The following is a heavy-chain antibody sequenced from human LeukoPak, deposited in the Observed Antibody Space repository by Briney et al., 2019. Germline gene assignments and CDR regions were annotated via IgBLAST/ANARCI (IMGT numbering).Heavy chain of an antibody. CDR1: GFTFDDYA. Sequence: PGRSLRLSCAASGFTFDDYAMHWVRQAPGKGLEWVSGISWNSGSIGYADSVKGRFTISRDNAKNSLYLQMNSLRAEDTALYYCAKDIVDTAMVHAFDIWGQGTMVTVSS. J-gene: IGHJ3*02. V-gene: IGHV3-9*01. D-gene: IGHD5-18*01. CDR3: AKDIVDTAMVHAFDI. CDR2: ISWNSGSI.